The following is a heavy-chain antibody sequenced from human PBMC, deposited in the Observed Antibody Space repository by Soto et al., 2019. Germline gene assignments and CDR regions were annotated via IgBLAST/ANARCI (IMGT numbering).Heavy chain of an antibody. D-gene: IGHD3-22*01. J-gene: IGHJ4*02. Sequence: GASVKVSCKASGYTFTSYYMHWVRQAPGQGLEWMGIINPSGGSTSYAQKFQGRVTMTRDASTSTVYMELSSLRSEDTAVYYCARDRFFVSYDSSGXYPNFDYWGQGTLVTVSS. V-gene: IGHV1-46*01. CDR2: INPSGGST. CDR1: GYTFTSYY. CDR3: ARDRFFVSYDSSGXYPNFDY.